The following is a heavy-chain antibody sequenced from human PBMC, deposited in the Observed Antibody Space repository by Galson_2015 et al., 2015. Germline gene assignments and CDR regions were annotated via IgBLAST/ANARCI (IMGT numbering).Heavy chain of an antibody. CDR1: GGSFSGYY. V-gene: IGHV4-34*01. D-gene: IGHD3-10*01. CDR3: ASPYYYGSENYYTPPRFDP. J-gene: IGHJ5*02. CDR2: VNHSGST. Sequence: SETLSLTCPVYGGSFSGYYWSWIRQPPGKGLEWIGEVNHSGSTNYNPSLKSRVTILVDTSKNQFTLSLSAVTAADTAVYYCASPYYYGSENYYTPPRFDPWGQGTLVTVSS.